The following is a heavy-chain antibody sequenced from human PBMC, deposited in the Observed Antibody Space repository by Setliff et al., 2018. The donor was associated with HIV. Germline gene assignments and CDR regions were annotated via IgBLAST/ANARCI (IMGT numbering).Heavy chain of an antibody. Sequence: SETLSLTCTVSGGSMTNSYYWGWIRQPPGKGLEWIGNIYYSGSTYYNPSLKSRVTMSVDTSKNQFSLRLSSVTAADTAVYYCVGGLRSRSQGHFDYWGQGTLVTVSS. V-gene: IGHV4-39*07. D-gene: IGHD5-12*01. J-gene: IGHJ4*02. CDR2: IYYSGST. CDR3: VGGLRSRSQGHFDY. CDR1: GGSMTNSYY.